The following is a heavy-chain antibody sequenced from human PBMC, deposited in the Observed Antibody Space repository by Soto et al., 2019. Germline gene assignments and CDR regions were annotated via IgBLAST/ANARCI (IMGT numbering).Heavy chain of an antibody. CDR1: GFTFTSYA. D-gene: IGHD5-18*01. V-gene: IGHV3-23*01. CDR2: ISGSGGSE. J-gene: IGHJ6*02. CDR3: AKGDTTMITDYYAMDV. Sequence: GGSLRLSCAVSGFTFTSYAMTWVRQAPGKGLEWVSAISGSGGSEFYADSVKGRFTISRDNSKNTLYLQMKSLRAEATALYYCAKGDTTMITDYYAMDVWGQGTTVTVSS.